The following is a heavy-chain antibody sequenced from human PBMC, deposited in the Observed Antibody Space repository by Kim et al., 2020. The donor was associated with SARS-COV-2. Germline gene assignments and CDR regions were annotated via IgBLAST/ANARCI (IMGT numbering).Heavy chain of an antibody. V-gene: IGHV3-30*02. J-gene: IGHJ6*02. Sequence: GRFTISRDNSKNTLYLQMNSLRAEDTAVYYCAKDWSQWLVPGHYYYYGMDVWGQGTTVTVSS. CDR3: AKDWSQWLVPGHYYYYGMDV. D-gene: IGHD6-19*01.